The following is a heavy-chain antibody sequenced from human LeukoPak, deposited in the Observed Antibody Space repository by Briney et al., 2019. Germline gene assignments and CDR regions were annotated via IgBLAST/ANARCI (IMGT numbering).Heavy chain of an antibody. CDR1: GYTFIGYY. D-gene: IGHD2-21*01. Sequence: GASVKVSCKASGYTFIGYYMHWVRQAPGQGLEWMGWIYPNSGGTNYAQKFQGRVTVTRDTSISAAYMELSRLTSDDTAVYFCARARVATPVFPPRILWGNDFDYWGQGALVTVSS. J-gene: IGHJ4*02. CDR2: IYPNSGGT. CDR3: ARARVATPVFPPRILWGNDFDY. V-gene: IGHV1-2*02.